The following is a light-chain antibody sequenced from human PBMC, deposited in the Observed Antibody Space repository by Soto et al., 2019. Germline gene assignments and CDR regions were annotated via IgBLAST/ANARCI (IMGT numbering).Light chain of an antibody. CDR1: TRDIAGYNY. V-gene: IGLV2-14*01. Sequence: QSGLTQPASVSGSLGQSITSSCTGTTRDIAGYNYISWYQQLPGKAPKLMIYQVTIRPSGISNRFSGSKSGNTASLTISGLQAEDEADYYCTSFSSSTSLYVFGTGTKVTVL. CDR3: TSFSSSTSLYV. CDR2: QVT. J-gene: IGLJ1*01.